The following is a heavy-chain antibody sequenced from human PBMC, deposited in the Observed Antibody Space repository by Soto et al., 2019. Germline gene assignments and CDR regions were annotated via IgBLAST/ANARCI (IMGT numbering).Heavy chain of an antibody. J-gene: IGHJ6*02. CDR2: IYYSGST. D-gene: IGHD3-10*01. CDR1: GGSISSGGYY. CDR3: ARGRLLWFGELGRRYYYYGMDV. V-gene: IGHV4-31*03. Sequence: PSETLSLTCTVSGGSISSGGYYWSWIRQHPGKGLEWIGYIYYSGSTYYNPSLKSRVTISVDTSKNQFSLKLSSVTAADTAVYYCARGRLLWFGELGRRYYYYGMDVWGQGTTVTVSS.